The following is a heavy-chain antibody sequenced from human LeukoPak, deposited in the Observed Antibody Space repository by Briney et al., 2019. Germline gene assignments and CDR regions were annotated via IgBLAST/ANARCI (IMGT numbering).Heavy chain of an antibody. Sequence: SETLSLTCAVYGGSFSGYYWSWIRQPPGKGLEWIGEINHSGSTNYNPSLKSRVTISVDTSKNQFSLKLSSVTAADTAVYYCAKRRGCSYKLGGNYFDYWGQGTLVTVSS. J-gene: IGHJ4*02. V-gene: IGHV4-34*01. CDR3: AKRRGCSYKLGGNYFDY. CDR2: INHSGST. D-gene: IGHD5-18*01. CDR1: GGSFSGYY.